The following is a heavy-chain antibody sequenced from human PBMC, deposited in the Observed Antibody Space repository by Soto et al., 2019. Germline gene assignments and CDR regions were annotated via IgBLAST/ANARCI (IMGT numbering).Heavy chain of an antibody. J-gene: IGHJ6*02. CDR3: ARDLGYCSGGSCHGMDV. D-gene: IGHD2-15*01. CDR2: IYHSGST. Sequence: PSETLSLTCAVSGGSISSGGYSWSWIRQPPGKGLEWIGYIYHSGSTYYNPSLKSRVTISVDRSKNQFSLKLSSVTAADTAVYYCARDLGYCSGGSCHGMDVWDQGTTVTVSS. V-gene: IGHV4-30-2*01. CDR1: GGSISSGGYS.